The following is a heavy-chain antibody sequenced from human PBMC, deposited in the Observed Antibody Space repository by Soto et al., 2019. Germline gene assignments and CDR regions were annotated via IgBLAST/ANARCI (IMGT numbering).Heavy chain of an antibody. CDR2: IIPIFGTA. CDR1: GGTFSSYA. J-gene: IGHJ4*02. D-gene: IGHD3-22*01. Sequence: SVKVSCKASGGTFSSYAISWVRQAPGQGLEWMGGIIPIFGTANYAQKFQGRVTITADKSTSTAYMELSSLRSEDTAVYYCARADYYDSSGLFDYWGQGTLVTVSS. CDR3: ARADYYDSSGLFDY. V-gene: IGHV1-69*06.